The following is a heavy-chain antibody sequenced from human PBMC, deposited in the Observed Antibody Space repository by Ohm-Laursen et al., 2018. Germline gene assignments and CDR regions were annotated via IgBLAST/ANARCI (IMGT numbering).Heavy chain of an antibody. CDR2: IKQDGSEQ. CDR3: AREAFDY. V-gene: IGHV3-7*01. CDR1: GFTFSGYW. Sequence: GSLRLSCTASGFTFSGYWMSWVRQAPGKGLEWVANIKQDGSEQDYVDSVKGRFTISRDNAKNSLYLHMDSLRGEDTAVYYCAREAFDYWGQGTLVTVSS. J-gene: IGHJ4*02.